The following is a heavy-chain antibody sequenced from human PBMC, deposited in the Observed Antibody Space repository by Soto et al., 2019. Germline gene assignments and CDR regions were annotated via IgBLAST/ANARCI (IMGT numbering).Heavy chain of an antibody. CDR1: GFTFSSYS. CDR3: ARDNYTYGTGLFEN. D-gene: IGHD5-18*01. Sequence: EVQLVESGGGLVKPGGSLRLSCAASGFTFSSYSMNWVRQAPGKGLEWVSSISSSSSYIYYADSVKGRFTISRDNAKNSLYLQMNSLRAEDTAVYYCARDNYTYGTGLFENWGQGTLVTVSS. CDR2: ISSSSSYI. V-gene: IGHV3-21*01. J-gene: IGHJ4*02.